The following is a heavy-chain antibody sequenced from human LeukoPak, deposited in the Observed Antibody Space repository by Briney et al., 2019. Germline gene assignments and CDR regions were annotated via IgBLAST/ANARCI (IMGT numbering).Heavy chain of an antibody. J-gene: IGHJ4*02. CDR2: IWYDGSNK. D-gene: IGHD6-19*01. CDR1: GFTFSSYG. V-gene: IGHV3-33*08. Sequence: GGSLRLSCAASGFTFSSYGMHWVRQAPGKGLEWVAVIWYDGSNKYYADSVKGRFTISRDNSKNTLYLQMNSLRAEDTAVYYCGSDSSGWYYFAYWGQGTLVTVSS. CDR3: GSDSSGWYYFAY.